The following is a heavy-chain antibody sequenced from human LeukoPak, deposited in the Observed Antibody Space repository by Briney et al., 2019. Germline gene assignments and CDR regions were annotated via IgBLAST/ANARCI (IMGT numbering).Heavy chain of an antibody. CDR2: VIPIFGTA. CDR3: ARFRGELPAAFDI. V-gene: IGHV1-69*06. Sequence: ASVKVSCKASGGTFSSYAISWVRQAPGQGLEWMGGVIPIFGTANYAQKFQGRVTITADKSTSTAYMEVSSLRSEDTAVYYCARFRGELPAAFDIWGQGTMVIVSS. D-gene: IGHD1-7*01. J-gene: IGHJ3*02. CDR1: GGTFSSYA.